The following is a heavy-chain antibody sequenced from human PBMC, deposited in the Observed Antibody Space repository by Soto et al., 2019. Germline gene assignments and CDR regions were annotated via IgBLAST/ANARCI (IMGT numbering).Heavy chain of an antibody. V-gene: IGHV3-7*05. J-gene: IGHJ4*02. CDR3: ARDSPRYYYDSSGPLA. D-gene: IGHD3-22*01. CDR1: GFPFSSYW. CDR2: IKQDGSEK. Sequence: GGSLRLSCAASGFPFSSYWMSWVRQAPGKGLEWVANIKQDGSEKYYVDSVKGRFTISRDNAKNSLYLQMNSLRAEDTAVYYCARDSPRYYYDSSGPLAWGQGTLVTVSS.